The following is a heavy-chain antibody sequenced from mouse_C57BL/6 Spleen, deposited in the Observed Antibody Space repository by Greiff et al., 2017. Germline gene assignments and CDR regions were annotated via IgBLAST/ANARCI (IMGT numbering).Heavy chain of an antibody. CDR2: ISDGGSYT. D-gene: IGHD2-4*01. Sequence: EVKLVESGGGLVKPGGSLKLSCAASGFTFSSYAMSWVRQTPEQRLEWVATISDGGSYTYYPDNVKGRFTISRDNAKNNLYLQMSHLKSEDTAMYYCARDGYDYYFDYWGQGTTLTVSS. J-gene: IGHJ2*01. CDR1: GFTFSSYA. V-gene: IGHV5-4*01. CDR3: ARDGYDYYFDY.